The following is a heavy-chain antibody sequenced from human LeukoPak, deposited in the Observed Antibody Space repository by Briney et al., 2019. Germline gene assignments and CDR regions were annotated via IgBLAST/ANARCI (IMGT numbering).Heavy chain of an antibody. V-gene: IGHV4-4*02. CDR3: ASLPHSSSWYYFDY. CDR1: GGSISSSNW. J-gene: IGHJ4*02. D-gene: IGHD6-13*01. CDR2: IYQSGST. Sequence: SETLSLTCAVSGGSISSSNWWSWVRQPPGKGLEWIGEIYQSGSTNYNPSLKSRVTISVDKSKNQFSLKLSSVTAADTAVYYCASLPHSSSWYYFDYWGQGTLVTVSS.